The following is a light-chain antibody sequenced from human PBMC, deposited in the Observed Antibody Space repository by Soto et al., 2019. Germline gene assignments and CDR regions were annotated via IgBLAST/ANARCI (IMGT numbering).Light chain of an antibody. CDR2: GAS. V-gene: IGKV3-20*01. J-gene: IGKJ1*01. CDR3: QQYGSSPVT. Sequence: EIVLTQSPGTLSLSPGERATLSCRASQSVSSSYLAWYQQKPGQAPRLLIYGASCRATGIPDRFSGSGSGTEFTLTISSMEPEDFAVYYCQQYGSSPVTFGQGTKVEIK. CDR1: QSVSSSY.